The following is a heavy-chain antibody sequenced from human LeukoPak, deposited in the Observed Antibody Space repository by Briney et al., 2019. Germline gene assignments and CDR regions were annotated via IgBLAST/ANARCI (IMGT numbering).Heavy chain of an antibody. CDR3: AKGTYYDFWSGSAGAFDY. J-gene: IGHJ4*02. CDR2: ISGSGGST. V-gene: IGHV3-23*01. CDR1: GFTFSSYS. Sequence: PGGSLRLSCAASGFTFSSYSMNWVRQAPGKGLEWVSAISGSGGSTYYADSVKGRFTISRDNSKNTLYPQMNSLRAEDTAVYYCAKGTYYDFWSGSAGAFDYWDQGTLVTVSS. D-gene: IGHD3-3*01.